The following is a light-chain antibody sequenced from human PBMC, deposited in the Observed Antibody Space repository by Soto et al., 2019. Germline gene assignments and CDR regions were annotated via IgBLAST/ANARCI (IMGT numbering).Light chain of an antibody. V-gene: IGKV3-15*01. CDR2: DAS. Sequence: EIVMTQSPATLSVSPGERATLSCRASPSVSSNLAWYQQKPGQAPRLLIYDASTRATGIPARFSGSGSGTEFTLTISSLQSEDFAVYYCQQYYNWRYTFGQGTKLEIK. CDR1: PSVSSN. CDR3: QQYYNWRYT. J-gene: IGKJ2*01.